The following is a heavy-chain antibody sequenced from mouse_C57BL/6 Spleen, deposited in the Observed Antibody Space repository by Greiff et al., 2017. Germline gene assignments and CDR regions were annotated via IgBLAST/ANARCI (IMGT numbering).Heavy chain of an antibody. CDR3: ARSYGSSYRWYFDV. CDR2: INPNNGGT. Sequence: EVQLQESGPELVKPGASVKIPCKASGYTFTDYNMDWVKQSHGKSLEWIGDINPNNGGTIYNQKFKGKATLTVDKSSSTAYMELRSLTSEDTAVYYCARSYGSSYRWYFDVWGTGTTVTVSS. V-gene: IGHV1-18*01. J-gene: IGHJ1*03. CDR1: GYTFTDYN. D-gene: IGHD1-1*01.